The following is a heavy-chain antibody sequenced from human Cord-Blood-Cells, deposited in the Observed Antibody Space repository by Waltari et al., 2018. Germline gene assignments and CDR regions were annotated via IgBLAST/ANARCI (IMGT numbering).Heavy chain of an antibody. Sequence: QVQLQQWGAGLLKPSETLSLTCAVYGGSFSGYYWSWIRQPPGKGLEWIGEINHRGSTNYNPSLKSRVTRAVDTSKNQFSLKLSSVTAADTAVYYCAKTGAGDGTFYFDYWGQGTLVTVSS. CDR1: GGSFSGYY. D-gene: IGHD7-27*01. CDR3: AKTGAGDGTFYFDY. CDR2: INHRGST. J-gene: IGHJ4*02. V-gene: IGHV4-34*01.